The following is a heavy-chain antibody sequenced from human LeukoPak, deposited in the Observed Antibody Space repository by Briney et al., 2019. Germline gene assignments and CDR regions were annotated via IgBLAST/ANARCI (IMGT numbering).Heavy chain of an antibody. CDR3: ARVPTVTFFDY. J-gene: IGHJ4*02. Sequence: SETLSLTCTVSGGSISSSSCYWGWIRQPPGKGLEWIGSIYYSRSTYYNPSLKSRVTISVDTSKNQFSLKLSSVTAADTAVYCCARVPTVTFFDYWGQGTLVTVSS. CDR2: IYYSRST. V-gene: IGHV4-39*01. D-gene: IGHD4-17*01. CDR1: GGSISSSSCY.